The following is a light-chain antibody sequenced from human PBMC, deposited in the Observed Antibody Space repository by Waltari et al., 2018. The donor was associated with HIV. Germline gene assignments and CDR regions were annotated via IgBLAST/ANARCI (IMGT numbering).Light chain of an antibody. CDR1: QNISTS. CDR3: QEYEKWPLT. Sequence: ETVMTQSPSALSMSPGERVTLSCRASQNISTSLAWYQQKPGQSPRLLIYDASARATGVPARFSGSGSGTEFTLHISALQSEDLAVYFCQEYEKWPLTFGPGSKVNIK. J-gene: IGKJ3*01. CDR2: DAS. V-gene: IGKV3-15*01.